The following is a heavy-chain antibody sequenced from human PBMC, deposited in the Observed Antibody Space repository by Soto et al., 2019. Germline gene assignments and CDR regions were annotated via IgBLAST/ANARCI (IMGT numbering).Heavy chain of an antibody. V-gene: IGHV1-3*01. Sequence: GASVKVSCKASGYTFTSYAMHWLRQAPGQRLEWMGWINAGNGNTKYSQKFQGRVTITRDTSASTAYMELSSLRSEDTAVYYCARDRTHNWFDPWGQGTLVTVSS. CDR2: INAGNGNT. CDR1: GYTFTSYA. J-gene: IGHJ5*02. CDR3: ARDRTHNWFDP.